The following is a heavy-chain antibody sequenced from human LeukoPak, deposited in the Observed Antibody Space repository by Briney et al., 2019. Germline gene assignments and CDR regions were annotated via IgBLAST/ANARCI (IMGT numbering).Heavy chain of an antibody. CDR3: ARDISVAGSFLLFDY. J-gene: IGHJ4*02. Sequence: SETLSLTCTVSGGSISRYYWSWIRQPAGKGLEWIGRIYTSGSSNSNPSLKSRVTMSADTSKNQFSLKLSSVTAADTAVYYCARDISVAGSFLLFDYWGQGTLVTVSS. CDR2: IYTSGSS. V-gene: IGHV4-4*07. D-gene: IGHD6-19*01. CDR1: GGSISRYY.